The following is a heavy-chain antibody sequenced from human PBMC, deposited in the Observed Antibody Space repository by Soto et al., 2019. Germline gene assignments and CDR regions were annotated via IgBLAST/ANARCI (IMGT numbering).Heavy chain of an antibody. J-gene: IGHJ5*02. V-gene: IGHV1-2*04. CDR3: ARDGYCSSTSCYRVGYNWFDP. CDR2: INPNSGGT. Sequence: GASVKVSCKASGYTFTGYYMHWGRQAPGQGLEWMGWINPNSGGTNYAQKFQGWVTMTRDTSISTAYMELSRLRSDDTAVYYCARDGYCSSTSCYRVGYNWFDPWGQGTLVTVSS. CDR1: GYTFTGYY. D-gene: IGHD2-2*02.